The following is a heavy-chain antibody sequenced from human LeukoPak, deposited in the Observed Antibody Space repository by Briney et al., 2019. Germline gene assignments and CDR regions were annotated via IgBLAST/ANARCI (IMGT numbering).Heavy chain of an antibody. CDR2: ISSSGSTI. CDR1: GFTFSSYE. J-gene: IGHJ4*02. CDR3: ARDIRRRVVVHHYFDY. V-gene: IGHV3-48*03. D-gene: IGHD2-15*01. Sequence: PGGSLRLSCAASGFTFSSYEMNWVRQAPGKGLEWVSYISSSGSTIYYADSVKGRFTISRDNAKNSLYLQMNSLRAEDTAVYYCARDIRRRVVVHHYFDYWGQGTLVTVSS.